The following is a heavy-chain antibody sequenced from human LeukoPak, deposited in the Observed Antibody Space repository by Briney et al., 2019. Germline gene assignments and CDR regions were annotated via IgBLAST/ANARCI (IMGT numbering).Heavy chain of an antibody. CDR2: INSDGSST. CDR1: GFTFSSYW. J-gene: IGHJ4*02. V-gene: IGHV3-74*01. Sequence: PGGSLRLSCAASGFTFSSYWMHWVRQAPGKGLVWVSRINSDGSSTSYADSVRGRFAISRDNAKNTLYLQMNRLRAEDAAVYYCVRDFHVRLYDTGGYSYWGQGTLVTVSS. D-gene: IGHD3-22*01. CDR3: VRDFHVRLYDTGGYSY.